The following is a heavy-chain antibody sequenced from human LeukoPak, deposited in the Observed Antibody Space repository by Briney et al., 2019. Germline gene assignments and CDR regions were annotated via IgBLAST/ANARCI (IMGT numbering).Heavy chain of an antibody. Sequence: ASVKVSCKASGYTFTNYAISWVRQAPGQGLEWMGWISAYNGNTNYAQKLQGRVTMTTDTSTSTVYMELRSLRSDDTAVYYCARNYGSGSYDYWGQGTLVTVSS. V-gene: IGHV1-18*01. D-gene: IGHD3-10*01. CDR2: ISAYNGNT. CDR1: GYTFTNYA. J-gene: IGHJ4*02. CDR3: ARNYGSGSYDY.